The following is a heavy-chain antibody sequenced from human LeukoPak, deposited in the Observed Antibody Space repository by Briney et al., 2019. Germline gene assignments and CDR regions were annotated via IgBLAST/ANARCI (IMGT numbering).Heavy chain of an antibody. CDR2: IYRSGGT. D-gene: IGHD6-19*01. J-gene: IGHJ4*02. V-gene: IGHV3-53*01. CDR1: GFIVSDNY. CDR3: ARDSSGPAF. Sequence: PGRSLRLSCAASGFIVSDNYMSWVRQAPGKGLEWVSVIYRSGGTFYSDSVKGRFIISRDFSRNTLYLQMNSLRADDTAVYYCARDSSGPAFWGQGTLVTVSS.